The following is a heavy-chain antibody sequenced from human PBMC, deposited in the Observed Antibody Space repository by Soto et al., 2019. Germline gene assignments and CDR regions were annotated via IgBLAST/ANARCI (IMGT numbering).Heavy chain of an antibody. D-gene: IGHD2-2*01. CDR1: GFTFSSYG. CDR2: ISYDGSNK. V-gene: IGHV3-30*18. J-gene: IGHJ4*02. CDR3: AKDQREVVLVPPSIDY. Sequence: GGSLRLSCAASGFTFSSYGMHWVRQAPGKGLEWVAVISYDGSNKYYADSVKGRFTISRDNSKNTLYLQMNSLRAEDTAVYYCAKDQREVVLVPPSIDYWGQGTLVTVSS.